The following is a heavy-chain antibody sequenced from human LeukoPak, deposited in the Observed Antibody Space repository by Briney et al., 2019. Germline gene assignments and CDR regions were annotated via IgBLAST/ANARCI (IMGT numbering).Heavy chain of an antibody. CDR1: GGSISSYY. V-gene: IGHV4-59*01. CDR3: ARVGHSDYNYYYYMDV. J-gene: IGHJ6*03. D-gene: IGHD3-16*01. CDR2: IYYSGST. Sequence: PSETLSLTSAVPGGSISSYYWSWIREPPGEGVGWVGYIYYSGSTNYNPSLKRRVTISAATSKNQFYLKLNCATAADTAVYYCARVGHSDYNYYYYMDVWGKGTTVTVSS.